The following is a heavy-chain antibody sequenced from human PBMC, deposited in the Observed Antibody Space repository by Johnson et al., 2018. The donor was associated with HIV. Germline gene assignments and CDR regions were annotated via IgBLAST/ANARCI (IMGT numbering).Heavy chain of an antibody. V-gene: IGHV3-23*04. CDR3: AREPATVVTPPGAFDI. D-gene: IGHD4-23*01. Sequence: VQLVESRGVLVQPGGSLRLSCAASGFTVSSNEMSWVRQAQGKGLEWVSGISGSGGSTYYADSVKGRFTISRDNSKNTLYLQMNSLRAEDTTVYYCAREPATVVTPPGAFDIWGQGTMVTVSS. J-gene: IGHJ3*02. CDR2: ISGSGGST. CDR1: GFTVSSNE.